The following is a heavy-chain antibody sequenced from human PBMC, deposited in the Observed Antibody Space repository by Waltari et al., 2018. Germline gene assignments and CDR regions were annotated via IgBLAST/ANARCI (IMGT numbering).Heavy chain of an antibody. CDR2: INPTKGVT. D-gene: IGHD3-16*01. Sequence: QVHLVQSGAEVKKSGASVKVSCKASGYSFGGYSLYWVRQAPGQGLEWVRWINPTKGVTNYAQKVQGRVTMTRDTSINSVYMDLSRLRSDDTAVYFCARGLGGSSPFDYWGRGTLVTVSS. J-gene: IGHJ4*02. CDR3: ARGLGGSSPFDY. CDR1: GYSFGGYS. V-gene: IGHV1-2*02.